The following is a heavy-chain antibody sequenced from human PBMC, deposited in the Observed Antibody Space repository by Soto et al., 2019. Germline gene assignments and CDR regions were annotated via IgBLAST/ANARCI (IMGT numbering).Heavy chain of an antibody. CDR2: ISYDGSNI. Sequence: GGSLRLSCAASGFTFSSYGMHWVRQTPGKGLEWVAVISYDGSNIYYADSVKGRFTISRDNSKNTLYLQMNSLRAEDTAVYYCAKGSYGSGSYYNPFWYWGQGTLVTVSS. D-gene: IGHD3-10*01. CDR1: GFTFSSYG. CDR3: AKGSYGSGSYYNPFWY. V-gene: IGHV3-30*18. J-gene: IGHJ4*02.